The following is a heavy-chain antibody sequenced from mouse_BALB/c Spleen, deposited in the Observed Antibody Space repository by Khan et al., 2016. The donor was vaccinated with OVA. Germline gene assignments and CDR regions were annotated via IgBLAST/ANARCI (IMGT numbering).Heavy chain of an antibody. CDR2: ISSGGSYT. V-gene: IGHV5-6*01. Sequence: EVELVESGGDLVKPGGSLKLSCAASGFTFSSYGMSWVRQTPDKRLEWVATISSGGSYTYYPDSVKGRFTISRDNAKNTLYLQMSSLKSEDTAMFYCARHDYYGSSYGWYFEVWGAGTTVTVSS. D-gene: IGHD1-1*01. J-gene: IGHJ1*01. CDR3: ARHDYYGSSYGWYFEV. CDR1: GFTFSSYG.